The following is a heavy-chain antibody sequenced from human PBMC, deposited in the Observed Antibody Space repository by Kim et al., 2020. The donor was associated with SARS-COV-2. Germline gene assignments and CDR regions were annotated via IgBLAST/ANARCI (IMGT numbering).Heavy chain of an antibody. V-gene: IGHV3-48*03. CDR3: AREPIIGLGPGRYYYYGMDV. J-gene: IGHJ6*02. CDR1: GFTFSSYE. Sequence: GGSLRLSCAASGFTFSSYEMNWVRQAPGKGLEWVSYISSSGSTIYYADSVKGRFTISRDNAKNSLYLQMNSLRAEDTAVYYCAREPIIGLGPGRYYYYGMDVWGQGTTVTVSS. CDR2: ISSSGSTI. D-gene: IGHD3-10*01.